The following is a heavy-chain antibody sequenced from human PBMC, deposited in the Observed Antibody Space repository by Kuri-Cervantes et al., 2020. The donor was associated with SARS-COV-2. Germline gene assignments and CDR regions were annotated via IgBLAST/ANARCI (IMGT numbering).Heavy chain of an antibody. CDR2: FGSRDRTI. V-gene: IGHV3-48*03. D-gene: IGHD1-26*01. Sequence: GESLKISCAASGFTFSSYEMNWVRQASGKGLEWVSYFGSRDRTIHYLDSVKGRFTISRDNAKNSLYLQMNSLRAEDTAVYYCAKDRIGGSYPKVPMCYWGQGTLVTVSS. CDR1: GFTFSSYE. CDR3: AKDRIGGSYPKVPMCY. J-gene: IGHJ4*02.